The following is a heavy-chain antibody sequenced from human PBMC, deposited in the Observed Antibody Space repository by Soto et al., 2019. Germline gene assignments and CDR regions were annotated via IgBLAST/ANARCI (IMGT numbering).Heavy chain of an antibody. CDR3: ARAELLGGNWGVDY. Sequence: SETLSLTCTVSGGSVSSGSYYWSWIRQPPGKGLEWIGYIYYSGSTNYNPSLKSRVTISVDTSKNQFSLKLSSVTAADTAVYYCARAELLGGNWGVDYWGQGTLVTVSS. J-gene: IGHJ4*02. D-gene: IGHD7-27*01. CDR2: IYYSGST. V-gene: IGHV4-61*01. CDR1: GGSVSSGSYY.